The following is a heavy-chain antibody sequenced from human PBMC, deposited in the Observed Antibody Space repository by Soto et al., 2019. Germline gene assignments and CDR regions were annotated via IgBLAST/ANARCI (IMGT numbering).Heavy chain of an antibody. CDR2: ISSSSYI. J-gene: IGHJ6*03. CDR1: GFTFSSYS. D-gene: IGHD5-12*01. V-gene: IGHV3-21*01. Sequence: GGSLRLSCAASGFTFSSYSMNWVRQAPGKGLEWVSSISSSSYIYYADSVKGRFTISRDNAKNSLYLQMNSLRAEDTAVYYCARGDSGYDHTLYYYYYYMDVWGKGTTVTVSS. CDR3: ARGDSGYDHTLYYYYYYMDV.